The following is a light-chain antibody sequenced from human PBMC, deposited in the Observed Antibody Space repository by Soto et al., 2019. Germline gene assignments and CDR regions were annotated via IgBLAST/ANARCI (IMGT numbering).Light chain of an antibody. CDR2: GAS. J-gene: IGKJ2*01. V-gene: IGKV3-15*01. CDR1: QSFNSN. Sequence: EIVMTQSPATLSVSPGERATLSCRASQSFNSNLAWYQQKPGQAPRLLIYGASTRATGIPARFSGSGSGTEFTLTISSLQSEDFAVYYCQQYNNWPYTFAQGTKLEIK. CDR3: QQYNNWPYT.